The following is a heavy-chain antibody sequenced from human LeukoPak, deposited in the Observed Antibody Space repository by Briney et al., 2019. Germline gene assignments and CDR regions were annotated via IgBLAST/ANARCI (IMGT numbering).Heavy chain of an antibody. CDR3: ARGTKRYYYGSGNY. CDR1: GYTFTSYG. D-gene: IGHD3-10*01. Sequence: ASVKVSCKASGYTFTSYGISWVRQAPGQGLEWMGWISGYNGNTNYAQKLQGRVTMTTDTSTSTAYMELRSLRSDDTAVYYCARGTKRYYYGSGNYWGQGTLVTVSS. CDR2: ISGYNGNT. V-gene: IGHV1-18*01. J-gene: IGHJ4*02.